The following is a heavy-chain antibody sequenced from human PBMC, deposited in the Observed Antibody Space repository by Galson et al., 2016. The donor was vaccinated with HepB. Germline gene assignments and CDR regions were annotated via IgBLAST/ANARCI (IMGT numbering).Heavy chain of an antibody. CDR1: GVSLSTRGVA. D-gene: IGHD1-26*01. J-gene: IGHJ6*02. CDR2: LYWDDVK. V-gene: IGHV2-5*02. CDR3: AHRHPRVGNDLDV. Sequence: PALVKPTQTLTLTCTLSGVSLSTRGVAVVWLRQTPGKALEWLGLLYWDDVKRYSPSLKSRITITKDTSKNQVVLTMTNVDPVDTATYFCAHRHPRVGNDLDVWGQGTTVTVSS.